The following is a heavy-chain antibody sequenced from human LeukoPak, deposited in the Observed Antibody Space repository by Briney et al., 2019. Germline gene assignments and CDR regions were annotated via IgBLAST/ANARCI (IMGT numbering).Heavy chain of an antibody. CDR1: GFTFSSYS. D-gene: IGHD6-13*01. J-gene: IGHJ3*02. CDR3: ARSSSRAFDI. V-gene: IGHV3-48*01. CDR2: ISSSSSTI. Sequence: GGSLRLSCAASGFTFSSYSMNWVRQAPGKGLEWVSYISSSSSTIYYADSVKGRFTISRGNAKNSLYLQMNSLRAEDTAVYYCARSSSRAFDIWGQGTMVTVSS.